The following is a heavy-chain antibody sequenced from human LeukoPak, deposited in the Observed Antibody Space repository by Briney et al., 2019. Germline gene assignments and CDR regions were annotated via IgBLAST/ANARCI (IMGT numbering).Heavy chain of an antibody. V-gene: IGHV4-59*08. J-gene: IGHJ4*02. Sequence: SETLSLTCTVSVGSISSYYWSLIRQPPGKGLEWIGYIYYSGSTNYDPSLKSRVTISVDTSKNQFSLKLSSVTAADTAVYYCARHAADTAMAIDYWGQGTLVTVSS. D-gene: IGHD5-18*01. CDR1: VGSISSYY. CDR2: IYYSGST. CDR3: ARHAADTAMAIDY.